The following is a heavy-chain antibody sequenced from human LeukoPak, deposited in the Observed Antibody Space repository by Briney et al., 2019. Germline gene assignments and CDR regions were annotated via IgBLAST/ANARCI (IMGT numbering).Heavy chain of an antibody. CDR1: GFTFSSYW. CDR2: IKQDGSEK. CDR3: ARDLDFWSGYQDY. Sequence: GGSLRLSCAASGFTFSSYWMSWVRQAPGKGLEWVANIKQDGSEKYYVDSVKGRFTISRDNAKNSLYLQMNSPRAEDTAVYYCARDLDFWSGYQDYWGQGTLVTVSS. J-gene: IGHJ4*02. V-gene: IGHV3-7*01. D-gene: IGHD3-3*01.